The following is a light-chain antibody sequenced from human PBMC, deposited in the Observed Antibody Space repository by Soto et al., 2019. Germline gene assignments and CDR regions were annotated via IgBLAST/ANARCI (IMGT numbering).Light chain of an antibody. CDR3: QQYVTSPYT. Sequence: EIVLTQSPGTLSLSPGERATLSCRASQSVSSTYLAWYQQRPGQAPRLLIYGASSRATGIPDRFSGSGSGTDFTLTISRLEPEDFTVYYCQQYVTSPYTFGPGTKLEIK. CDR2: GAS. J-gene: IGKJ2*01. V-gene: IGKV3-20*01. CDR1: QSVSSTY.